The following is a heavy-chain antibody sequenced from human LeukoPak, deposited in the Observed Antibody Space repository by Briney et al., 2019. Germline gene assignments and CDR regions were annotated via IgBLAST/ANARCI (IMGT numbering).Heavy chain of an antibody. CDR1: GFTFSDHH. CDR3: ARDRGYFDY. CDR2: TRNKANSYTT. V-gene: IGHV3-72*01. D-gene: IGHD3-10*01. Sequence: PGGSLRLSCVASGFTFSDHHMDWVRQAPGKGLEWVGRTRNKANSYTTEYAASVKGRFTISRDDSKKSLDLQMNSLRTEDTAVYYCARDRGYFDYWGQGALVSVSS. J-gene: IGHJ4*02.